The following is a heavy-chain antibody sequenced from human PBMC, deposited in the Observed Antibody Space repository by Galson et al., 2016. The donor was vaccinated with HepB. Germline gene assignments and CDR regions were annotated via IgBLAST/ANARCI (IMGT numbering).Heavy chain of an antibody. CDR3: ARRFGY. Sequence: SLRLSCAASGFTFSNYGMNWVRQAPGKGLEWVSSISTTSGYIYYADSVKGRFTISRDNAKNSLYLQMNSLSAEDTAVYYCARRFGYWGQGTLVTVSS. CDR1: GFTFSNYG. V-gene: IGHV3-21*01. CDR2: ISTTSGYI. J-gene: IGHJ4*02.